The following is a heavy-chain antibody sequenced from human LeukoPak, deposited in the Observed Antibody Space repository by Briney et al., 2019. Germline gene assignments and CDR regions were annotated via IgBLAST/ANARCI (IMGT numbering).Heavy chain of an antibody. CDR3: ARRASRVGATDY. CDR2: INHSGST. CDR1: GGSFSGYY. J-gene: IGHJ4*02. Sequence: SETQSLTCAVYGGSFSGYYWSWIRQPPGKGLEWIGEINHSGSTNYNPSLKSRVTISVDTSKNQFSLKLSSVTAADTAVYYCARRASRVGATDYWGQGTLVTVSS. V-gene: IGHV4-34*01. D-gene: IGHD1-26*01.